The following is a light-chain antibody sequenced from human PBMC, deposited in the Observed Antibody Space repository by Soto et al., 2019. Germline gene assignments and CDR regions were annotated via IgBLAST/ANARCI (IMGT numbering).Light chain of an antibody. CDR1: QSLLHSDAKTY. Sequence: DIVMTQTPPSLSVTPGQPASISCKSSQSLLHSDAKTYLYWYLQKPGQSLQFLIYEVSNRFSGVPDRFSGSGSETDFKLKISRVEAEDVGVYYCLQTIQVPLTFGEGTKVEIK. J-gene: IGKJ4*01. CDR3: LQTIQVPLT. V-gene: IGKV2D-29*02. CDR2: EVS.